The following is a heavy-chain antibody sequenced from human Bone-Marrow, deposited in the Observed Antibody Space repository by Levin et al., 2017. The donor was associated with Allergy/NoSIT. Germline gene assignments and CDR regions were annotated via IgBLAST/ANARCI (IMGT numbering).Heavy chain of an antibody. CDR3: AREETFYDTLTGNYNYYHGMDV. D-gene: IGHD3-9*01. CDR1: GFNFRNYG. J-gene: IGHJ6*02. CDR2: IWYDDVTTK. Sequence: PGGSLRLSCAASGFNFRNYGMHWVRQPPGKGLEWVAVIWYDDVTTKYYAESVKGRFTISRDNSKNTLYLEMKSLRADDTAVYYCAREETFYDTLTGNYNYYHGMDVWGQGTTVTVSS. V-gene: IGHV3-33*01.